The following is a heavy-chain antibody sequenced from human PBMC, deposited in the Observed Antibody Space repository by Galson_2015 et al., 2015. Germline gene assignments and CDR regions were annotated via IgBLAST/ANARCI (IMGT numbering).Heavy chain of an antibody. CDR3: VKDMVGVGVVAAKNKPDY. J-gene: IGHJ4*02. D-gene: IGHD2-15*01. Sequence: SLRLSCAASGFTFSSYAMSWVRQAPGKGLEWVSTISGSGGSTYYADSVKGRFTISRDNSKNTLYLQMNSLRDEDTAVYYCVKDMVGVGVVAAKNKPDYWGQGTLVTVSS. CDR1: GFTFSSYA. V-gene: IGHV3-23*01. CDR2: ISGSGGST.